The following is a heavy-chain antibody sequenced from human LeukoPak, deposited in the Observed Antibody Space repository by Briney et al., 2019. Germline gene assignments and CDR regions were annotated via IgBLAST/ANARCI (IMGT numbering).Heavy chain of an antibody. D-gene: IGHD2-21*01. CDR3: AKAPVTTCSGAYCYPFDY. J-gene: IGHJ4*02. Sequence: GGSLRLSCAASGFTLSSYAMSWVRQAPGKRLEWVSAISVSGNTYHADSVKGRFTISRDSSKNTLYLQMNRLRAEDAAVYYCAKAPVTTCSGAYCYPFDYWGQGTLVTVSS. CDR1: GFTLSSYA. CDR2: ISVSGNT. V-gene: IGHV3-23*01.